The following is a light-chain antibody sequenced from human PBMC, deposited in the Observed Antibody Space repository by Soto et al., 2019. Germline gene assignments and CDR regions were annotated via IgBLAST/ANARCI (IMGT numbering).Light chain of an antibody. Sequence: EIVLTQSPGTLSLSPGEGATLSCRASETVTSRYIAWYQQKPGQPPRLLLYGASSRASGIPDRFSGSGSGTDFTLTINRLEPEDSAVYYCQRYGSSRGAFGQGTNLEIK. V-gene: IGKV3-20*01. CDR3: QRYGSSRGA. CDR1: ETVTSRY. CDR2: GAS. J-gene: IGKJ2*01.